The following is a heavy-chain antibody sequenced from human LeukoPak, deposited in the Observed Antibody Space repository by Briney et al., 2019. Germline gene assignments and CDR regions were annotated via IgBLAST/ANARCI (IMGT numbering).Heavy chain of an antibody. CDR3: AREMRGYYPHY. D-gene: IGHD3-3*01. J-gene: IGHJ4*02. Sequence: GGSLRLSCAASGFTLSNFAMNWVRQAPGKGLERVAIITHDGRFDSYSDSVKGRFTITRDDSKNTLSLQMDSLRAEDTALYYCAREMRGYYPHYWGQGTLVTVSS. CDR2: ITHDGRFD. CDR1: GFTLSNFA. V-gene: IGHV3-30*04.